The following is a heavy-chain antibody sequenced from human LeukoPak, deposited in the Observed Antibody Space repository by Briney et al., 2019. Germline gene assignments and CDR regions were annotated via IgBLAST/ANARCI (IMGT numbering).Heavy chain of an antibody. J-gene: IGHJ4*02. Sequence: GGSLRLSCAASGFPFSGYSLTWVRQAPGKGLEWISYISSSNTIYYADSVKGRLTISRDNAKNSLYLQMNSLRAEDTAVYYCARTGGSYPYYFEYWGQGTLVTVSS. D-gene: IGHD1-26*01. CDR2: ISSSNTI. CDR1: GFPFSGYS. CDR3: ARTGGSYPYYFEY. V-gene: IGHV3-48*01.